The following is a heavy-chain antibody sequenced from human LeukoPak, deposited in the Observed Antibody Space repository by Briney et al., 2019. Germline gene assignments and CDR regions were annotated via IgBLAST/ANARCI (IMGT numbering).Heavy chain of an antibody. CDR1: GYTFTGCY. D-gene: IGHD3-9*01. CDR2: INPNSGGT. CDR3: ARGRHVLRYFDWSGEYFQH. J-gene: IGHJ1*01. Sequence: ASVKVSCKASGYTFTGCYMHCVRQAPGQGLEWMGRINPNSGGTNYAQKLQGRVTMTRDTSISTAYMELSRLRSDDTAVYYCARGRHVLRYFDWSGEYFQHWGQGTLVTVSS. V-gene: IGHV1-2*06.